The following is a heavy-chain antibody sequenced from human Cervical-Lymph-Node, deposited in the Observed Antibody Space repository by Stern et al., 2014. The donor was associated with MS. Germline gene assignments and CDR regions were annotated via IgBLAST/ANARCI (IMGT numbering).Heavy chain of an antibody. Sequence: VQLLESGAEVKKPGASVKVSCKASAYTFTGYYIHWVRQAPGQGLEWMGKIHPNSGGTSSERKFQGTVTMTRDTSISTAYMELSRLRSDDTAVYYCARGGYNYGHDAFDIWGQGTMVTVSS. CDR1: AYTFTGYY. D-gene: IGHD5-18*01. CDR2: IHPNSGGT. CDR3: ARGGYNYGHDAFDI. V-gene: IGHV1-2*02. J-gene: IGHJ3*02.